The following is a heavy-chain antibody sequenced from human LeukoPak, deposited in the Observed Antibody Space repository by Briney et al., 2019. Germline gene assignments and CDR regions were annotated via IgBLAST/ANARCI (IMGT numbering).Heavy chain of an antibody. CDR2: ISSSSSYI. CDR1: GFTFSSYS. J-gene: IGHJ3*02. CDR3: VGCSGGSCLRGAFDI. Sequence: GGSLRLSCAASGFTFSSYSMNWVRQAPGKGLEWVSSISSSSSYIYYADSVKGRFTISRDNAKNSLYLQMNSLRAEDTAVYYCVGCSGGSCLRGAFDIWGQGTMVTVSS. V-gene: IGHV3-21*04. D-gene: IGHD2-15*01.